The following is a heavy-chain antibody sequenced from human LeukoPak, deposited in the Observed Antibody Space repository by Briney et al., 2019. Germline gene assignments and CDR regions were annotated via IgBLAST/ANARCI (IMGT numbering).Heavy chain of an antibody. J-gene: IGHJ4*02. V-gene: IGHV5-10-1*01. CDR1: GYSFTNYW. D-gene: IGHD3-10*01. CDR2: IDPSDSYI. CDR3: ARTTTTLDYGFY. Sequence: GESLRISCKGSGYSFTNYWISWVRQMPGKGLEWMGRIDPSDSYINYSPSFQGHVTISADKSISTAYLQWGSLKASDTAMYYCARTTTTLDYGFYWGQGTLVTVSS.